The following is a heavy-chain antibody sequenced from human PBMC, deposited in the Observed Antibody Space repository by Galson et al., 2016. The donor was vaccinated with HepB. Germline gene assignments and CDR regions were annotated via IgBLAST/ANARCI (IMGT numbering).Heavy chain of an antibody. J-gene: IGHJ3*02. Sequence: TLSLTCTVSGGSISSGGYYWSWIRQHPGKGLEWIGYIHDSGSTYDNPSLKSRVTMSVDTSKNQFSLKLSSVTAADTAVYYCARDTYGDYFRAFDIWGQGTMVTVSS. CDR3: ARDTYGDYFRAFDI. CDR1: GGSISSGGYY. CDR2: IHDSGST. V-gene: IGHV4-31*03. D-gene: IGHD4-17*01.